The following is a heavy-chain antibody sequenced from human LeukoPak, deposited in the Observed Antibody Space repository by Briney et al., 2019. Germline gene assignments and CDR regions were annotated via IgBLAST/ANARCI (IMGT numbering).Heavy chain of an antibody. CDR3: TLIQGWGSGSYYRDF. J-gene: IGHJ4*02. V-gene: IGHV3-15*01. D-gene: IGHD3-10*01. CDR1: GHSITNDW. CDR2: VKRKGACEAT. Sequence: GASLRLSCTTSGHSITNDWMSWVRQAPGKGLEWVARVKRKGACEATDYAAPVKGRYTISRDVSKTTLYLQMNSLKAEDTAVYYCTLIQGWGSGSYYRDFWGQGTLVTVSS.